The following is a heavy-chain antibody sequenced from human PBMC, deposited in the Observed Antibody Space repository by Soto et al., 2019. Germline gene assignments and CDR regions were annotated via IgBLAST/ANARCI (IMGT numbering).Heavy chain of an antibody. CDR2: ISAYNGNT. V-gene: IGHV1-18*01. D-gene: IGHD3-9*01. J-gene: IGHJ6*02. CDR3: ARDGGTGYDILTGYYRYYYGMDV. CDR1: GYTFTSYG. Sequence: QVQLVQSGAEVKKPGASVKVSCKASGYTFTSYGISWVRQAPGQGLEWMGWISAYNGNTNYAQKLQGRVTMTTDTSPRTAYMELRSLRSDDTDVYYCARDGGTGYDILTGYYRYYYGMDVWGQGTTVTVSS.